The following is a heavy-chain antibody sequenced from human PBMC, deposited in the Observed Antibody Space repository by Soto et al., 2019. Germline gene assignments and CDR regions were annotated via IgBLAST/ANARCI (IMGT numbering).Heavy chain of an antibody. D-gene: IGHD1-26*01. J-gene: IGHJ4*02. Sequence: EVQLLESGGGLIQPGGSLRRSCAASGFTVSDNYMTWVSQAPGKGLEWVSVMYSGGTSTSYADSVRGRFTVSRESSKNTVSLQVDRLRAEATAVYYCARGVPVGAIGRVYVDSWGQVTLVTVSS. CDR2: MYSGGTST. CDR1: GFTVSDNY. V-gene: IGHV3-53*01. CDR3: ARGVPVGAIGRVYVDS.